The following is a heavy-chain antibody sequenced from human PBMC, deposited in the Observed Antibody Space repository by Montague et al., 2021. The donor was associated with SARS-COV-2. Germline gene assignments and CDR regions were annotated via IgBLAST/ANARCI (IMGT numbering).Heavy chain of an antibody. CDR1: GDSISSSSYY. CDR2: IYYSGST. Sequence: SETLSLTCTVSGDSISSSSYYWGWIRQPPGKGLEWIGSIYYSGSTYYNPSLKSRVTMSVDTSKNQFSLKLSSVTAADTAVYYCARQGDQLLLEYWFDPWGQGTLVTVSS. D-gene: IGHD2-2*01. V-gene: IGHV4-39*01. J-gene: IGHJ5*02. CDR3: ARQGDQLLLEYWFDP.